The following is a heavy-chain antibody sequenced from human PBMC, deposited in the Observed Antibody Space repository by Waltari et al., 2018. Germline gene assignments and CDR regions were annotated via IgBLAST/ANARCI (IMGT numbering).Heavy chain of an antibody. CDR1: GFTFSSYA. CDR3: ARESDYALDY. J-gene: IGHJ4*02. D-gene: IGHD4-17*01. V-gene: IGHV3-30-3*01. CDR2: ISYDGSNK. Sequence: QVQLVESGGGVVQPGRSLRLSCAASGFTFSSYAMPWVRQAPGKGLEWVAVISYDGSNKYYADSVKGRFTISRDNSKNTLYLQMNSLRAEDTAVYYCARESDYALDYWGQGTLVTVSS.